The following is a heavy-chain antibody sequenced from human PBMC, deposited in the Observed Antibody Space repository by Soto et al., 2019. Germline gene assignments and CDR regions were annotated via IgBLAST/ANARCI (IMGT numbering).Heavy chain of an antibody. D-gene: IGHD3-9*01. J-gene: IGHJ6*02. CDR2: IYYSGST. CDR3: ARDGRYFDWLQEKWLPCGMDV. V-gene: IGHV4-61*01. CDR1: GGSVSSGSYY. Sequence: PSETLSLTCTVSGGSVSSGSYYWSWIRQPPGKGLEWIGYIYYSGSTNYNPSLKSRVTISVDTSKNQFSLKLSSVTAADTAVYYCARDGRYFDWLQEKWLPCGMDVWGQGTTVTVSS.